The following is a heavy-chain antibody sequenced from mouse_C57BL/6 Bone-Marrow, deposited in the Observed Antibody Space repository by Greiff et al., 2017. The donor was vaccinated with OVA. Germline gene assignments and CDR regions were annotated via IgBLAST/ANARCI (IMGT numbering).Heavy chain of an antibody. D-gene: IGHD1-1*01. J-gene: IGHJ4*01. V-gene: IGHV1-74*01. CDR1: GYTFTSYW. CDR3: ASITTVVESALGAMDY. CDR2: IHPSDSDT. Sequence: QVHVKQPGAELVKPGASVKVSCKASGYTFTSYWMHWVKQRPGQGLEWIGRIHPSDSDTNYNQKFKGKATLTVDKSSSTSYMQLSSLTSVDSAVYYCASITTVVESALGAMDYWGQGTSVTVSS.